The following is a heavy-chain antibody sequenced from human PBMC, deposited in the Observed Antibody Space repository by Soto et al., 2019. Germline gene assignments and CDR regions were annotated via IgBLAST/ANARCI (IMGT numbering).Heavy chain of an antibody. Sequence: QIQLVQSGAEVKNPGASMKVSCKASGYAFTSYGMSWVRQAPGQGLEWMGWISVYNGNTYYAQKFQDRVAMTADASSNSAYMELRGLRSDDTAVYYCASDLNANYGSGTKFDHWGQGTPVTVSS. V-gene: IGHV1-18*01. D-gene: IGHD3-10*01. CDR1: GYAFTSYG. CDR3: ASDLNANYGSGTKFDH. CDR2: ISVYNGNT. J-gene: IGHJ4*02.